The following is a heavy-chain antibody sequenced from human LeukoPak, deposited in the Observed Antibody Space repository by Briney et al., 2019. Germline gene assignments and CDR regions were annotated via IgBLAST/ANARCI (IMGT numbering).Heavy chain of an antibody. V-gene: IGHV3-66*01. D-gene: IGHD6-13*01. CDR3: ARYLIAAAGTGWFDP. Sequence: GGSLRLSCAASGFTVSSNYMSWVRQAPGKGLEWVSVIYSGGSTYYADSVKGRFTISRDNSKNTLYLQMNSLRAEDKAVYYCARYLIAAAGTGWFDPWGQGTLVTVSS. J-gene: IGHJ5*02. CDR1: GFTVSSNY. CDR2: IYSGGST.